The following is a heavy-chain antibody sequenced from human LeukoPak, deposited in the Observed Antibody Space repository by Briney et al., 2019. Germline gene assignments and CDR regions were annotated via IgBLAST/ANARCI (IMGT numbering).Heavy chain of an antibody. CDR2: VSLNSGSI. Sequence: GGSLRLSCAASGFTFDDYAMHWVRQAPGKGLEWVSGVSLNSGSIGYADSVKGRFTISRDNAKNSLYLQMNSLRAEDTALYYCAKGGQYYYYGIDVWGQGTTVTVSS. CDR3: AKGGQYYYYGIDV. V-gene: IGHV3-9*01. J-gene: IGHJ6*02. CDR1: GFTFDDYA.